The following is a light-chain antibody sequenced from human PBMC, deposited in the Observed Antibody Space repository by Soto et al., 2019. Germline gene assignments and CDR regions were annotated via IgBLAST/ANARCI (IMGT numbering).Light chain of an antibody. Sequence: DIVLTQSPGTLYLSPGERATLSCRASQSVSSGYLAWYQQRPGQAPRLLINGASTRATGIPARFSGSGSGTEFSLTISSLQSEDFAVYYCQQYSDWPPTFGQGTKGDIK. CDR3: QQYSDWPPT. CDR2: GAS. J-gene: IGKJ1*01. V-gene: IGKV3-15*01. CDR1: QSVSSGY.